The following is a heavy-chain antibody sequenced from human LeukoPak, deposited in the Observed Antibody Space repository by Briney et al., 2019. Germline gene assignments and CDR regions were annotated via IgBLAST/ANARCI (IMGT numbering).Heavy chain of an antibody. CDR3: ARGGWFGELEFDY. CDR1: GGSISSYY. CDR2: IYYSGST. V-gene: IGHV4-59*01. D-gene: IGHD3-10*01. Sequence: SETLSLTCTLSGGSISSYYWSWIRQPPGKGLEWIGYIYYSGSTNYNPSLKSRVTISVDTSKNQSSLKLSSVTAADTAVYYCARGGWFGELEFDYWGQGTLVTVSS. J-gene: IGHJ4*02.